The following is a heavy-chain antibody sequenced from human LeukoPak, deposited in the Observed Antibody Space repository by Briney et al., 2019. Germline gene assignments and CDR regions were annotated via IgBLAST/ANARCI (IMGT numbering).Heavy chain of an antibody. CDR3: AKDEVVVVPAASPYYYYMDV. J-gene: IGHJ6*03. V-gene: IGHV3-30*02. Sequence: PGGSLRLSCAASGFTFSSYGMHWVRQAPGKGLEWVAFIRYDGSNKYYADSVKGRFTISRDNSKNTLYLQMNSLRAEDTAVYYCAKDEVVVVPAASPYYYYMDVWGKGTTVTVSS. CDR2: IRYDGSNK. D-gene: IGHD2-2*01. CDR1: GFTFSSYG.